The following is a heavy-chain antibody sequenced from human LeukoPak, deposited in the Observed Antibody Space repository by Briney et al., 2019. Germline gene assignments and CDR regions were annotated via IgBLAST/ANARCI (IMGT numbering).Heavy chain of an antibody. CDR3: ALYSSGLFDP. CDR2: INPNSGGT. V-gene: IGHV1-2*02. J-gene: IGHJ5*02. CDR1: GYTFTVYY. Sequence: ASVKASCKASGYTFTVYYIHWVRQAPGQGLEYMGWINPNSGGTNFAQKFQGRVTLTRDTSISTAYMEVSRLTSDDTAVYYCALYSSGLFDPWGQGTLVTVSS. D-gene: IGHD6-19*01.